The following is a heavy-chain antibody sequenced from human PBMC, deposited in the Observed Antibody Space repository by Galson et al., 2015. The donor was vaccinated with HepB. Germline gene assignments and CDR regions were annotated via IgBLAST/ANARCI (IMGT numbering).Heavy chain of an antibody. J-gene: IGHJ5*02. CDR3: ARGRRGSIFGVVIRSWFDP. CDR1: GESLSDYY. Sequence: TLSLTCGVDGESLSDYYWSWIRQPPGKGLEWIGEINHSGDTKYNPSLKSRVTLSVDTSKNQFSLKVNSVTAADTAVYYCARGRRGSIFGVVIRSWFDPWGQGTLVTVSS. V-gene: IGHV4-34*01. CDR2: INHSGDT. D-gene: IGHD3-3*01.